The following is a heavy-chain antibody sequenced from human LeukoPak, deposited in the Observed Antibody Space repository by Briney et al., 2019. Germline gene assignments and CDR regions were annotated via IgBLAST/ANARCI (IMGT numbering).Heavy chain of an antibody. Sequence: GASVKVSCKASGYTFTSYGISWVRQAPGQELEWMGWISAYNGNTNYAQKLQGRVTMTTDTSTSTAYMELRSLRSDDTAVYYCAREGVTTTGDYYYYGMDVWGQGTTVTVSS. V-gene: IGHV1-18*01. CDR2: ISAYNGNT. CDR3: AREGVTTTGDYYYYGMDV. CDR1: GYTFTSYG. D-gene: IGHD4-11*01. J-gene: IGHJ6*02.